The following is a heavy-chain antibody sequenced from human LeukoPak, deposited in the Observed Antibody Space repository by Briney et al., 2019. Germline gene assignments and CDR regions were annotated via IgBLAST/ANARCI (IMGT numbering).Heavy chain of an antibody. Sequence: GSSVKVSCKASGGTFSSYAISWVRQAPGQGLEWMGWINPNSGGTNYAQKFQGRVTMTRDTSISTAYMELSRLRSDDTAVYYCARDPLRLWYMDVWGKGTTVTVSS. CDR3: ARDPLRLWYMDV. V-gene: IGHV1-2*02. J-gene: IGHJ6*03. CDR2: INPNSGGT. CDR1: GGTFSSYA.